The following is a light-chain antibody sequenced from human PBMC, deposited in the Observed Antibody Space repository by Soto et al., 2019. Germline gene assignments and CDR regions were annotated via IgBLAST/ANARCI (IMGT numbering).Light chain of an antibody. V-gene: IGLV2-14*01. CDR2: EVS. Sequence: ALTQPASVSGSPGQSITISCTGTSSDVGDYKYVSWYQHHPGKAPKVMIYEVSKRPSGVSNRFSGSKSGNTASLTISGLQAEDEGDYYCSSYTRSSTWVFGGGTKLTVL. CDR1: SSDVGDYKY. CDR3: SSYTRSSTWV. J-gene: IGLJ3*02.